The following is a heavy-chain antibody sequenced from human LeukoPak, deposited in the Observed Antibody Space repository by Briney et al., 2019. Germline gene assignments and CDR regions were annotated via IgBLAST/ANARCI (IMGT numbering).Heavy chain of an antibody. J-gene: IGHJ4*02. CDR3: ARGYWTNTPLVGY. CDR2: IYYTGNT. Sequence: PSETLSLTCSVSGDSITGYYWGWIRQPPGKGLEWIGNIYYTGNTYYNPSLKSRVTISVDTSKNQFSLKLSSVTAADTAVYYCARGYWTNTPLVGYWGQGTLVTVSS. CDR1: GDSITGYY. V-gene: IGHV4-59*01. D-gene: IGHD1-1*01.